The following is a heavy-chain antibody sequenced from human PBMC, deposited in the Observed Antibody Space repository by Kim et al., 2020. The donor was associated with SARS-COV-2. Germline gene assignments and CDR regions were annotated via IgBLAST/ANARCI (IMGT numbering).Heavy chain of an antibody. V-gene: IGHV3-74*01. Sequence: SDADSVKGRFTISRDNAKNTLYLQMNSLRAEDTAVYYCARDRLGYYGMDVWGQGTTVTVSS. CDR3: ARDRLGYYGMDV. D-gene: IGHD3-16*01. J-gene: IGHJ6*02.